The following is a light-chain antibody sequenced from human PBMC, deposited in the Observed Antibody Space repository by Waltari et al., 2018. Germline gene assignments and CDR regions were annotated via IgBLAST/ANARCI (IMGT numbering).Light chain of an antibody. V-gene: IGLV2-8*01. J-gene: IGLJ2*01. Sequence: QSALTQPPSASGSPGQSVPISCTGTSSYVGAYKYVSWYQQHPGKAPKLLIYEVSKRASGVPDRFSGSKSGNTASLTVSGLQAEDEADYYCASRGASKVFGGGTKLTVL. CDR1: SSYVGAYKY. CDR3: ASRGASKV. CDR2: EVS.